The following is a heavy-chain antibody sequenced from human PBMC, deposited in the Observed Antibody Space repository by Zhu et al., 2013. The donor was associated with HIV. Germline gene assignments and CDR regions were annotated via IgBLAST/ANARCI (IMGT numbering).Heavy chain of an antibody. Sequence: QVQLVQSGAEVKKPGASVKVSCKASGYTFSGYYMHWVRQAPGQGLEWMGWINPNSGGTKYAQKFQGRVTMTRDTSISTAYMELSRLRSDDTAVYYCARGGRSSSPSRGLDVWGQGTTVTVSS. CDR3: ARGGRSSSPSRGLDV. CDR2: INPNSGGT. CDR1: GYTFSGYY. J-gene: IGHJ6*02. D-gene: IGHD6-13*01. V-gene: IGHV1-2*02.